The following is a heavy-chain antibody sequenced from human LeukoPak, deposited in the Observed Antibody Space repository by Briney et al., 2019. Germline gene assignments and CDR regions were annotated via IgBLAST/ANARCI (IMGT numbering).Heavy chain of an antibody. CDR2: ISWNSGDI. Sequence: GRSLRLSCAASGFTFDDYAMHWVRQAPGKGLEWVSGISWNSGDIGYADSVKGRFTISRDNAKNSLYLQMNSLRAEDTALYYCAKDRGSNWDLDYWGQGTLVTVSS. CDR3: AKDRGSNWDLDY. D-gene: IGHD1-1*01. V-gene: IGHV3-9*01. J-gene: IGHJ4*02. CDR1: GFTFDDYA.